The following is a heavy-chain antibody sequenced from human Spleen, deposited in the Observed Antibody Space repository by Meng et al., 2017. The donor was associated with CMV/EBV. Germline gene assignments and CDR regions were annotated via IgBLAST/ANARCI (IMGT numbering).Heavy chain of an antibody. CDR2: ISSSSSYI. D-gene: IGHD3-10*01. J-gene: IGHJ6*02. CDR3: ARVTMGGYGMDV. Sequence: GESLKISCAASGFTFSSYSMNWVRQAPGKGLEWVSSISSSSSYIYYADSVKGRFTISRDNAKNSLYLQMNSLRAEDTAVYYCARVTMGGYGMDVWGQGTTVTVSS. V-gene: IGHV3-21*01. CDR1: GFTFSSYS.